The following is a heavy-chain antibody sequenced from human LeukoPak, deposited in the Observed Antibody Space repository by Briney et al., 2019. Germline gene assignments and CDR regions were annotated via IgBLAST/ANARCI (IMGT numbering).Heavy chain of an antibody. CDR2: ISSGGDT. Sequence: PTGESLRLSCAASGFTFSSYAMNWVRQAPGKGLEWVSSISSGGDTYYADSVKGRFTISRDSSKNTLYLQMNSLRAEETAVYYCARDRMVYTYWGQGALVTVSS. J-gene: IGHJ4*02. D-gene: IGHD3-10*01. CDR3: ARDRMVYTY. CDR1: GFTFSSYA. V-gene: IGHV3-23*01.